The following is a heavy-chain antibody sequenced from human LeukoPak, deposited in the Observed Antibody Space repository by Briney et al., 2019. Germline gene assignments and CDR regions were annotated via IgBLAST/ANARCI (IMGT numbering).Heavy chain of an antibody. CDR1: GFIFSSYA. V-gene: IGHV3-30*04. D-gene: IGHD3-22*01. Sequence: GGSLRLSCVASGFIFSSYAIHWVRQTPGKGLDWVAVISYDGTATYYADSVKGRFTISRDNSKNTLYLQMNSLRAEDTAVYYCAKANQYYYDSSGYHWGQGTLVTVSS. CDR3: AKANQYYYDSSGYH. CDR2: ISYDGTAT. J-gene: IGHJ4*02.